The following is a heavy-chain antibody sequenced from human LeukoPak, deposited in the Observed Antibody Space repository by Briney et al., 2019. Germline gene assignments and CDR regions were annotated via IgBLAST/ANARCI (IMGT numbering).Heavy chain of an antibody. CDR3: ARRNDFDV. V-gene: IGHV4-59*08. Sequence: SETLSLTCTVSGGSISGFHWNWIRQPPGKGLEWIGYIYYSGRTDSNPSLKSRVTVSVDTSKNQFNLRLTSVTAADTAMYYCARRNDFDVWGPGTMVTVSS. J-gene: IGHJ3*01. CDR2: IYYSGRT. CDR1: GGSISGFH.